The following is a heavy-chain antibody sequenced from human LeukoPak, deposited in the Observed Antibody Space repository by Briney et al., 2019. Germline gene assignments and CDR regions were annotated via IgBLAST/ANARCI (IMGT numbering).Heavy chain of an antibody. Sequence: TSETLSLTCAVYGGSFSGYYWSWIRQPPGKGLEWIGEINHSGSTNYNPSLKSRVTISVDTSKSHLSLNLRSVTAADTAVYYCSTGMLRGLAPVFLDYWGQGTLVTVSS. V-gene: IGHV4-34*01. CDR2: INHSGST. CDR1: GGSFSGYY. D-gene: IGHD3-10*01. CDR3: STGMLRGLAPVFLDY. J-gene: IGHJ4*02.